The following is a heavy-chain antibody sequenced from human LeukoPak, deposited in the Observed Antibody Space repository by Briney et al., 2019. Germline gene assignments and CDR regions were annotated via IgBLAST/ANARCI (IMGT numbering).Heavy chain of an antibody. CDR3: ARGRDGYNEN. V-gene: IGHV4-4*09. Sequence: SETLSLTCTVSGGSISNYYWSWIRQPPGKGLEWIGYIYTSGSTNYNPSLKSRVTISVDTSKNQFSLKLSSVTAADTAVYYCARGRDGYNENWGQGTLVTVSS. CDR1: GGSISNYY. J-gene: IGHJ4*02. D-gene: IGHD5-24*01. CDR2: IYTSGST.